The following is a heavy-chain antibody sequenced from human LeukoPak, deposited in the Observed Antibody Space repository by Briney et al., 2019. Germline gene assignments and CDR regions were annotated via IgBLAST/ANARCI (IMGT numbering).Heavy chain of an antibody. CDR1: GYTFTGYY. V-gene: IGHV1-2*04. CDR2: INPNSGGT. CDR3: ARDPFSGELTFDY. Sequence: ASVKVSCKASGYTFTGYYMHWVRQAPGQGLEWMGWINPNSGGTNYAQKFQGWVTMTRDTSISTAYMELSRLRSDDTAVYYCARDPFSGELTFDYWGQGTLVTVSS. J-gene: IGHJ4*02. D-gene: IGHD1-26*01.